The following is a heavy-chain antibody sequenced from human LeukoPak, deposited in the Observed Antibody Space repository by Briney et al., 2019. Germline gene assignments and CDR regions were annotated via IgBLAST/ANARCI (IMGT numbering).Heavy chain of an antibody. V-gene: IGHV3-23*01. CDR2: ISNNGGYT. Sequence: GGPLRLSCAASGFTFSSSAMSWVRQAPGKGLEWVTAISNNGGYTYYADSVQGRFTISRDNSKSTLCLQMNSLRAEDTAVYYCAKQLGYCSDGSCYFPYWGQGTLVTVSS. J-gene: IGHJ4*02. CDR1: GFTFSSSA. CDR3: AKQLGYCSDGSCYFPY. D-gene: IGHD2-15*01.